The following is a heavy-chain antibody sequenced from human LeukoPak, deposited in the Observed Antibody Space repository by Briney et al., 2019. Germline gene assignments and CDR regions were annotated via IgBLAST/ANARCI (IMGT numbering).Heavy chain of an antibody. CDR2: IKQDGGEK. V-gene: IGHV3-7*01. D-gene: IGHD3-22*01. CDR3: ARAGNVLVVTQKKKKPFDY. J-gene: IGHJ4*02. CDR1: GFIFSSYA. Sequence: PGGSLRLSCAASGFIFSSYAMSWVRQVPGKGLEWVAKIKQDGGEKYYVDSVKGRFIISRDNAKNSLYLEMNSLRAEDTAVYYCARAGNVLVVTQKKKKPFDYWGQGTVVTVSS.